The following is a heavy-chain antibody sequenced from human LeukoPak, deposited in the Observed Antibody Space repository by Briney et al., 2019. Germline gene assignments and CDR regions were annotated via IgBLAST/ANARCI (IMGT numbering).Heavy chain of an antibody. CDR3: GRTYCGGDCYPHYYYYYYMDV. V-gene: IGHV4-39*07. CDR2: IYYSGST. D-gene: IGHD2-21*02. Sequence: SETLSLTCTVSGGSISSSSYYWGWIRQPPGKGLEWIGSIYYSGSTYYNPSLKSRVTISVDTSKNQFSLKLSSVTAANTAVYYCGRTYCGGDCYPHYYYYYYMDVWGKGTTVTVSS. J-gene: IGHJ6*03. CDR1: GGSISSSSYY.